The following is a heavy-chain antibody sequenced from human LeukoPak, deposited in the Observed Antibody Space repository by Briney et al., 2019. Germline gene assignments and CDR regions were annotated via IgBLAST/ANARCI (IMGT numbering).Heavy chain of an antibody. J-gene: IGHJ4*02. CDR3: SVAGTLGEFDY. CDR1: GFTVSSNY. CDR2: IYSGGST. D-gene: IGHD6-19*01. V-gene: IGHV3-53*01. Sequence: GGSLRLSCAASGFTVSSNYMSWVRQAPGKGLEWVSGIYSGGSTYYADSVKGRFTISRDNSKNTLYLQMNSLRAEDTAVYYCSVAGTLGEFDYWGQGTLVTVSS.